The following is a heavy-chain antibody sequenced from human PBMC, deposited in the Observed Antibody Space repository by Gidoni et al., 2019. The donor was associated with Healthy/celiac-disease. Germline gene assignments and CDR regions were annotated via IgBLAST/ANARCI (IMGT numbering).Heavy chain of an antibody. D-gene: IGHD2-15*01. J-gene: IGHJ2*01. CDR1: GFTVSSNY. Sequence: EVQLVESGGGLVQPGGSLILYCAASGFTVSSNYMRWVRQAPGKGLEWVSVIYSGGSTYYADSVKGRFTSSRHNSKNTLYLQMNSLRAEDTAVYYCARGWPRNWYFDLWGRGTLVTVSS. CDR2: IYSGGST. V-gene: IGHV3-53*04. CDR3: ARGWPRNWYFDL.